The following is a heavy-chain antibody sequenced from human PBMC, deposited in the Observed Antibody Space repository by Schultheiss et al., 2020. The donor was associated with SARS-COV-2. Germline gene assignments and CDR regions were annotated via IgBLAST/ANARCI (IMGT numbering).Heavy chain of an antibody. J-gene: IGHJ6*02. CDR3: ARDGAHYYYGMDV. CDR2: IIPILGTA. CDR1: GGTFTSYA. Sequence: VKVSCKASGGTFTSYAISWVRQAPGQGLEWLGGIIPILGTAHYAQKFQGRVTITADESTSTAYMELSSLRSEDTAVYYCARDGAHYYYGMDVWGQGTTVTVSS. V-gene: IGHV1-69*01. D-gene: IGHD3-16*01.